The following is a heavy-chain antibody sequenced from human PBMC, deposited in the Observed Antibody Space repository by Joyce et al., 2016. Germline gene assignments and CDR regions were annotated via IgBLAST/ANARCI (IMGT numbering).Heavy chain of an antibody. CDR3: ARGGTSSDHYFFYTLDV. CDR2: IIPFCGAA. J-gene: IGHJ6*02. V-gene: IGHV1-69*12. D-gene: IGHD1-14*01. Sequence: QVLLVQSGAAVKRPGSSLRVSCKSSGGDFSNYTVNWVRQAPGQRLEWMGGIIPFCGAAKYAGDFQGRVTLTADQSTRTAYLELSSLTSADTAVYYCARGGTSSDHYFFYTLDVWGPGTTVIVSS. CDR1: GGDFSNYT.